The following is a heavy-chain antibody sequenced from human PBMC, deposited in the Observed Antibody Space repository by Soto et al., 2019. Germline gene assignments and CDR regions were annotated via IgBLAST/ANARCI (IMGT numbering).Heavy chain of an antibody. J-gene: IGHJ5*02. CDR3: ARDGLTGTTGPPPFPVKYNWFDP. CDR1: GGTFSSYA. CDR2: IIPIFGTA. D-gene: IGHD1-20*01. Sequence: SVKVSCKASGGTFSSYAISWVRQAPGQGLEWMGGIIPIFGTANYAQKFQGRVTITADESTSTAYMELSSLRSEDAAVYYCARDGLTGTTGPPPFPVKYNWFDPWGQGTLVTVSS. V-gene: IGHV1-69*13.